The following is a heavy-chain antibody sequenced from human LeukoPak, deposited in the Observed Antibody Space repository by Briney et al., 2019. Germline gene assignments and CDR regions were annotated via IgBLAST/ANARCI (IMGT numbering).Heavy chain of an antibody. V-gene: IGHV3-7*01. J-gene: IGHJ6*03. CDR2: IKQDGSEK. Sequence: GGSLRLSCAASGFTFSSYWMSWVRQAPGKGLEWVANIKQDGSEKYYVGSVKGRFTISRDNAKNSLYLQMNSLRAEDTAVYYCAREPEGSSSWYRLTYYMDVWGKGTTVTVSS. D-gene: IGHD6-13*01. CDR3: AREPEGSSSWYRLTYYMDV. CDR1: GFTFSSYW.